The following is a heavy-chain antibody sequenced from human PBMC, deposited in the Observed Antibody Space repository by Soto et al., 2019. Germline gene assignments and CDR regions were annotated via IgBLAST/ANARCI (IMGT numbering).Heavy chain of an antibody. CDR3: VRDGTKTLRDWFDP. D-gene: IGHD1-1*01. V-gene: IGHV4-4*07. Sequence: PETLSLTCTPSGASISGFYWSWIRKSAGTGLEWIGRIYATGTTDYNPSLKSRVMMSVDTSKKQFSLKLRSVTAADTAVYYCVRDGTKTLRDWFDPWGQGISVTVSS. J-gene: IGHJ5*02. CDR2: IYATGTT. CDR1: GASISGFY.